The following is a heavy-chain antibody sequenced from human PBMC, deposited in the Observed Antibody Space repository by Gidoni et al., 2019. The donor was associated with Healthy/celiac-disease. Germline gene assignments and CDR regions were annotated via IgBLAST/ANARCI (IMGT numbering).Heavy chain of an antibody. CDR3: AMIDTAMACMDV. D-gene: IGHD5-18*01. CDR1: GFTFSCYA. J-gene: IGHJ6*02. CDR2: IAYDRNTK. Sequence: VESGGGVFQPGGSLSSSCAALGFTFSCYAMLWVRQARGKGLVGVAVIAYDRNTKYYADSVKRQITIARDNSRNTLYLQMNSLRAKDTGVYDCAMIDTAMACMDVWGQGTTSTFSS. V-gene: IGHV3-30-3*01.